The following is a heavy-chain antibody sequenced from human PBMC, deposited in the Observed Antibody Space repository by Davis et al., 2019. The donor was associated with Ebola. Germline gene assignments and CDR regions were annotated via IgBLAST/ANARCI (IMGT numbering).Heavy chain of an antibody. CDR2: ISGSGGST. D-gene: IGHD2-15*01. J-gene: IGHJ6*02. Sequence: GGSLRLSCAASGFSFSGSSMHWVRQAPGKGLEWVSTISGSGGSTYYADSVKGRFTISRDNSKNTLYLQMNSLRAEDTAVYYCAKDQTSCSGGSCYLFYYYYYGMDVWGQGTTVTVSS. CDR3: AKDQTSCSGGSCYLFYYYYYGMDV. V-gene: IGHV3-23*01. CDR1: GFSFSGSS.